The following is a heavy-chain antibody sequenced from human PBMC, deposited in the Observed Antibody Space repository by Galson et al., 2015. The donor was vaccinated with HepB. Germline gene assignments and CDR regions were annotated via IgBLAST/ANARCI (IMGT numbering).Heavy chain of an antibody. CDR2: ISGSGGRR. D-gene: IGHD2-15*01. Sequence: SLRLSCAASGFTFSKSAMSWVRQARGKGLEWVGDISGSGGRRNYADSVKGRFTISRDKTKSTLYLQMDSLRVEDTAVYYCAKDLGMAETSGEYSYLEGAFDSWGQGTRVTVSS. CDR1: GFTFSKSA. V-gene: IGHV3-23*01. J-gene: IGHJ3*02. CDR3: AKDLGMAETSGEYSYLEGAFDS.